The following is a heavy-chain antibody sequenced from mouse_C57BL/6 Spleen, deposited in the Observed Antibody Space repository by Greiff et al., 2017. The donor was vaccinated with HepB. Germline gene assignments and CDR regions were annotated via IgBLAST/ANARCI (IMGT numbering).Heavy chain of an antibody. J-gene: IGHJ2*01. CDR1: GYTFTDYE. CDR2: IDPETGGT. D-gene: IGHD4-1*01. V-gene: IGHV1-15*01. Sequence: SGAELVRPGASVTLSCKASGYTFTDYEMHWVKQTPVHGLEWIGAIDPETGGTAYNQKFKGKAILTADKSSSTAYMELRSLTSEDSAVYYCTRRGGLTGYYFDYWGQGTTLTVSS. CDR3: TRRGGLTGYYFDY.